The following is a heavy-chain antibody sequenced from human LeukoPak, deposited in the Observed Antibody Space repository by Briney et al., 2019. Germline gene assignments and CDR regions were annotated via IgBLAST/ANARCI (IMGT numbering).Heavy chain of an antibody. D-gene: IGHD2-15*01. CDR1: GFTFSTYW. CDR3: AKDGCSGGSCYYRVDYYYYYMDV. CDR2: INSDGSST. Sequence: PGGSLRLSCAASGFTFSTYWMHWVRQAPGKGLVWVSRINSDGSSTNYADSAKGRLTISRDNSKNTLYLQMHSLRAEDTAVYYCAKDGCSGGSCYYRVDYYYYYMDVWGKGTTVTISS. V-gene: IGHV3-74*01. J-gene: IGHJ6*03.